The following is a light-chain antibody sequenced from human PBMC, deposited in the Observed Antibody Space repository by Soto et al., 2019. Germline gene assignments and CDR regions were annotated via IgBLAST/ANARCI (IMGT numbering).Light chain of an antibody. CDR3: LLDVSCFWA. CDR2: AAS. J-gene: IGKJ1*01. CDR1: QGIRSA. Sequence: AIPLTQSPSSLSASVGDRVTITCRASQGIRSALGWYQQKPGKVPKLLIYAASTLQSGVPSRFSGSGSGTDVTLTIISLQPEDFATDYCLLDVSCFWAFGHGGKVDI. V-gene: IGKV1-6*01.